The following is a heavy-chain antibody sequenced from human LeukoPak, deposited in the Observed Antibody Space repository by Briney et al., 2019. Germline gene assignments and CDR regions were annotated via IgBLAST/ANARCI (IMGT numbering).Heavy chain of an antibody. J-gene: IGHJ4*02. D-gene: IGHD3-10*01. CDR3: ARVDGSGSYYVKGIVDY. Sequence: PSGTLSLTCAVSGGSISSSNWWSWVRQPPGKGLEWIGEIYHSGSTNYNPSLKSRVTISVDKSKNKFSLKLSSVTAADTAVYYCARVDGSGSYYVKGIVDYWGQGTLVTVSS. V-gene: IGHV4-4*02. CDR2: IYHSGST. CDR1: GGSISSSNW.